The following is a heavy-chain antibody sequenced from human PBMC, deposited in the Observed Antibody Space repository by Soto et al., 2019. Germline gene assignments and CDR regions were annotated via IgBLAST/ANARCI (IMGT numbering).Heavy chain of an antibody. CDR1: ELTFSTSW. J-gene: IGHJ4*02. CDR3: ARGNIAVAVRGLFDY. Sequence: EVQLVESGGGLVQPGGSLRLSCIASELTFSTSWMHWVRQAPGKGPVWISRINTDGSDVTYADSVKGRFAVSRDNAKNTLYLQMNSLRVEYTAVDFCARGNIAVAVRGLFDYWGQGTLVTVSS. V-gene: IGHV3-74*03. D-gene: IGHD6-19*01. CDR2: INTDGSDV.